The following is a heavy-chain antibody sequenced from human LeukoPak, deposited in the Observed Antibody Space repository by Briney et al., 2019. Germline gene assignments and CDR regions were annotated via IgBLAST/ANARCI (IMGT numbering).Heavy chain of an antibody. Sequence: GGSLRLSCAASGFTFSSYGMHWVRQAPGKGLEWVAFIRYDGSNKYYADSVKGRFTISRDNSKNTLYLQMNSLRAEDTAVYYCARFLPQKWELPGNWFDPWGQGHLATGSS. CDR2: IRYDGSNK. CDR3: ARFLPQKWELPGNWFDP. D-gene: IGHD1-26*01. V-gene: IGHV3-30*02. CDR1: GFTFSSYG. J-gene: IGHJ5*02.